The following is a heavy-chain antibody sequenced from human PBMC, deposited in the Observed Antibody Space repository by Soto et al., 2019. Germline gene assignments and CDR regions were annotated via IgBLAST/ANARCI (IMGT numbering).Heavy chain of an antibody. J-gene: IGHJ6*02. CDR2: IYYSGST. CDR3: ARLRLGELPLYSPEPQYYYYGMDV. CDR1: GGSISSYY. D-gene: IGHD3-16*02. Sequence: KASETLSLTCTVSGGSISSYYWSWIRQPPGKGLEWIGYIYYSGSTNYNPSLKSRVTISVDTSKNQFSLKLSSVTAADTAVYYCARLRLGELPLYSPEPQYYYYGMDVWGQGTTVTVSS. V-gene: IGHV4-59*01.